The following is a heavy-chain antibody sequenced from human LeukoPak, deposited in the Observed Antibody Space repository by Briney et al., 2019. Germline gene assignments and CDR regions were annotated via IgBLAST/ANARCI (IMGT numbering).Heavy chain of an antibody. CDR3: TVDNDIVTGYYRGAFDI. J-gene: IGHJ3*02. CDR1: GFSFTNAW. Sequence: GGSLRLSCVASGFSFTNAWMSWVRQAPGKGLEWVGRIKSKSDGWTPDYAAPVRGRFTISRDDSRNTPYLQMNSLNTEDTAVYYCTVDNDIVTGYYRGAFDIWGQGTKVTVSS. CDR2: IKSKSDGWTP. V-gene: IGHV3-15*01. D-gene: IGHD3-9*01.